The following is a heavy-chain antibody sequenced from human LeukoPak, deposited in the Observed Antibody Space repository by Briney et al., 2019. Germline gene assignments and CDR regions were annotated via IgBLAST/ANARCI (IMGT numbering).Heavy chain of an antibody. CDR1: GFTFSSYA. CDR2: ISGSGGST. CDR3: ARDDSRITIFGVVTLSRDSYFDY. J-gene: IGHJ4*02. Sequence: GGSLRLCCAASGFTFSSYAMSWVRQAPGKGLEWVSAISGSGGSTYYADSVKGRFTVSRDNSKNTLYLQMNSLRAEDTAVYYCARDDSRITIFGVVTLSRDSYFDYWGQGTLVTVSS. D-gene: IGHD3-3*01. V-gene: IGHV3-23*01.